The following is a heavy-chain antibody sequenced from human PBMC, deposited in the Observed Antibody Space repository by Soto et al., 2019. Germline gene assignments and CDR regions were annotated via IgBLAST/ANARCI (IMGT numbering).Heavy chain of an antibody. D-gene: IGHD1-26*01. CDR3: AKVGGSYPYYFDY. CDR1: GFTFSSYG. CDR2: ISYDGSNK. V-gene: IGHV3-30*18. Sequence: QVQLVESGGGVVQPGRSLRLSCAASGFTFSSYGMHCVRQAPGKGLEWVAVISYDGSNKYYADSVKGRFTISRDNSKNTLYLQMNSLRAEDTAVYYCAKVGGSYPYYFDYWGQGTLVTVSS. J-gene: IGHJ4*02.